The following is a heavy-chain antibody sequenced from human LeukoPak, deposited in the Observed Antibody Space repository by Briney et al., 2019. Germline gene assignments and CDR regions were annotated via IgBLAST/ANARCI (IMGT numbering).Heavy chain of an antibody. D-gene: IGHD6-13*01. J-gene: IGHJ5*02. Sequence: SETLSLTCTVSGGSISSYYWSWIRQPPGKGLEWIGYIYYSGSTNYNPSLKSRVTISVDTSKNQFSLKLSSVTAADTAVYYCARYGYSSSWHAGWFDPWGQGTLVTVSS. CDR2: IYYSGST. V-gene: IGHV4-59*01. CDR3: ARYGYSSSWHAGWFDP. CDR1: GGSISSYY.